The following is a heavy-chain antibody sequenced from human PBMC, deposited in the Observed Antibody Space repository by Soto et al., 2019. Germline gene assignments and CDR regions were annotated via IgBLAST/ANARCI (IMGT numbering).Heavy chain of an antibody. CDR2: INHSGST. CDR1: EGSFSVYY. CDR3: ATSYCSGGSCSVDTAMVTVNWFDP. Sequence: PAETLSLTCAVYEGSFSVYYWSWIRQPPGKGLDWIGEINHSGSTNYNPSLKSRVTISVDTSKNQFSLKLSSVTAADTAVYYCATSYCSGGSCSVDTAMVTVNWFDPWGQGTMVTVSS. D-gene: IGHD2-15*01. J-gene: IGHJ5*02. V-gene: IGHV4-34*01.